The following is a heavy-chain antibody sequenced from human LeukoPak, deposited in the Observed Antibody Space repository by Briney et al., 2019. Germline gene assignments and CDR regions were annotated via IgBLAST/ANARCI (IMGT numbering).Heavy chain of an antibody. CDR2: INPNSGGT. Sequence: ASVKVSCKASGYTFTGYYMHWVRQAPGQGLEWMGWINPNSGGTNYAQKFQGRVTMTRDTSISTACMELSRLRSDDTAVYYCASDFSGSYPLDYWGQGTLVTVSS. V-gene: IGHV1-2*02. CDR1: GYTFTGYY. J-gene: IGHJ4*02. CDR3: ASDFSGSYPLDY. D-gene: IGHD1-26*01.